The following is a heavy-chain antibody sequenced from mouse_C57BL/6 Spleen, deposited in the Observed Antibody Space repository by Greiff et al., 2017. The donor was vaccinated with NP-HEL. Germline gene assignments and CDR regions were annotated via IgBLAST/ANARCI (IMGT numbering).Heavy chain of an antibody. CDR1: GYTFTSYW. V-gene: IGHV1-72*01. J-gene: IGHJ4*01. CDR3: ASLSTMVTPYAMDY. CDR2: IDPNSGGT. D-gene: IGHD2-2*01. Sequence: QVQLQQPGAELVKPGASVKLSCKASGYTFTSYWMHWVKQRPGRGLEWIGRIDPNSGGTKYNEKFKSKATLTVDKPASTAYMQLSSLTSEDSSVYYCASLSTMVTPYAMDYWGQGTSVTVSS.